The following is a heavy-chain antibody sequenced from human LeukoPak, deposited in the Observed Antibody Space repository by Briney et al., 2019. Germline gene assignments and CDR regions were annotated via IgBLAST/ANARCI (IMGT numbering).Heavy chain of an antibody. D-gene: IGHD6-19*01. Sequence: GGSLRLSCAASGFTFSRHGMHWVRQAPGKGLEWVAFIQYHGSDIFYADSVKGRFTISRDNSKNTLYLQMNSLRAEDTAVYYCARDLIAVAGYYFDYWGQGTLVTVSS. CDR1: GFTFSRHG. CDR2: IQYHGSDI. V-gene: IGHV3-30*02. CDR3: ARDLIAVAGYYFDY. J-gene: IGHJ4*02.